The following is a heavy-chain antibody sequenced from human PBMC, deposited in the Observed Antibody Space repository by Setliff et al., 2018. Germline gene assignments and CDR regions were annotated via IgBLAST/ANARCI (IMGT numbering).Heavy chain of an antibody. V-gene: IGHV4-61*10. CDR2: VYVGGNT. D-gene: IGHD2-15*01. Sequence: PSETLSLTCTVSGGSVNSGYDNWNWLRQPAGKGLEWIGQVYVGGNTYYNPSFESRVSISVDTSKNQFSLELSSVTAVDTAMYYCARENGYCSGGACYFMFDYWGQRTLVTVSS. CDR3: ARENGYCSGGACYFMFDY. J-gene: IGHJ4*02. CDR1: GGSVNSGYDN.